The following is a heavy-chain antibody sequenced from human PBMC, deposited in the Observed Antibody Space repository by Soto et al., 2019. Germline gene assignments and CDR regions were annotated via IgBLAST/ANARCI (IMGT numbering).Heavy chain of an antibody. CDR1: GFTFSGYS. V-gene: IGHV3-30*14. J-gene: IGHJ4*02. CDR2: ISHDGSKT. Sequence: PGGSLRLSCAASGFTFSGYSMHWVRQAPGKGLEWVAVISHDGSKTYYADSVKGRFTISRDNSKNTVYLQMSSLRVEDTAVYYCVKGEYYYDSSGYYPFDYWGQGTLVTVSS. D-gene: IGHD3-22*01. CDR3: VKGEYYYDSSGYYPFDY.